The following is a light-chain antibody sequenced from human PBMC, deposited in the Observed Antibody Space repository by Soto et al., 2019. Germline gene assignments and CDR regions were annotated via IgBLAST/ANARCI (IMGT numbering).Light chain of an antibody. CDR3: QQYGSSPPYT. CDR2: GSS. V-gene: IGKV3-20*01. CDR1: QSVSNNY. J-gene: IGKJ2*01. Sequence: EVVLTQSPGTLSLSPGERATLSCRASQSVSNNYFAWYQQKPGQAPRLLIFGSSDRATGIPDSFSGSGSGTDFTLTISRLEPEYFAVYYCQQYGSSPPYTFGQGTKLEIK.